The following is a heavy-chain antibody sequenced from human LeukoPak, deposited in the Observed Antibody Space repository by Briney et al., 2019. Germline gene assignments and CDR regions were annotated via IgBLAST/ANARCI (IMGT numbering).Heavy chain of an antibody. CDR3: ARSRTGYISGLIKWLWFDP. J-gene: IGHJ5*02. CDR2: INPNSGGT. D-gene: IGHD6-19*01. CDR1: GYNLTTYA. Sequence: ASVKVSCKASGYNLTTYAMHWVRQAPGQGLEWMGWINPNSGGTNYAQKFQGRVTMTRDTSISTAYMELSRLRSDDTAVYYCARSRTGYISGLIKWLWFDPWGQGTLVTVSS. V-gene: IGHV1-2*02.